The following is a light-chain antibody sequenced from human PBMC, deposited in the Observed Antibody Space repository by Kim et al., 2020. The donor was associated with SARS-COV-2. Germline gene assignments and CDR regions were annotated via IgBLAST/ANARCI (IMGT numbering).Light chain of an antibody. CDR1: NIGRKS. CDR3: QVWDSSSDRV. CDR2: YDS. J-gene: IGLJ2*01. Sequence: GPRKTARYTCGGNNIGRKSGHWYQPKPGQAPVLVIYYDSDRPSGIPERFSGSNSGNTATLTISRVEAGDEADYYCQVWDSSSDRVFGGGTQLTVL. V-gene: IGLV3-21*04.